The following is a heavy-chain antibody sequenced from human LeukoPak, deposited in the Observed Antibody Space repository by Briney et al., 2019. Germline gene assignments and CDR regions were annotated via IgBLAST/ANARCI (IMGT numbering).Heavy chain of an antibody. CDR3: ARGRGIGSYRDRVARHFDY. J-gene: IGHJ4*02. CDR1: GGSISSSSYY. V-gene: IGHV4-39*07. D-gene: IGHD1-26*01. CDR2: INHSGST. Sequence: PSETLSLTCTVSGGSISSSSYYWSWIRQPPGKGLEWIGEINHSGSTNYNPSLKSRVTISVDTSKNQFSLKLSSVTAADTAVYYCARGRGIGSYRDRVARHFDYWGQGTLVTVSS.